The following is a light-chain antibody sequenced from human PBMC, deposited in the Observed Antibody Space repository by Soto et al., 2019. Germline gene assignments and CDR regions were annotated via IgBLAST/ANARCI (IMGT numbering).Light chain of an antibody. Sequence: DIQMTQSPPSLSAPVGDRVTITCQAGHDITRYLNWYQRKPGKAPKLLIYDVSNLETGVPSRFSGSGSGTEFTFTISSLQPEDIATYYCQQYDNLPYTFGQGTKVDIK. V-gene: IGKV1-33*01. CDR3: QQYDNLPYT. CDR1: HDITRY. J-gene: IGKJ2*01. CDR2: DVS.